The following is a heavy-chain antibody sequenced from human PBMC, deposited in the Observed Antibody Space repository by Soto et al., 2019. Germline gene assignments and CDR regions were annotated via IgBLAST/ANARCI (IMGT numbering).Heavy chain of an antibody. CDR3: VPDVSRGWHDAS. V-gene: IGHV3-7*01. CDR1: GFTFSNYG. Sequence: EVQLVESGGGLVQPGGSLRLSCEASGFTFSNYGMSWIRQAPGKGLEWVANIRQDGSQKYLVDSVTGRFTISRDNAKNPRYLQMIGLRNEDTAVYYCVPDVSRGWHDASWGQGTRVTVSS. D-gene: IGHD6-19*01. J-gene: IGHJ5*02. CDR2: IRQDGSQK.